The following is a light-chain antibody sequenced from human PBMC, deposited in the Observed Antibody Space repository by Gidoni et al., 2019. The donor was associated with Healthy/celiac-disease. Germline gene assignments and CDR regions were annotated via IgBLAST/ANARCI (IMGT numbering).Light chain of an antibody. Sequence: PSSLSASVGDRVTITCRASQSISSYLNWYQQKPEKAPKLLIYAASSLQSGVPSRFSGSRSGTDFTLTISSLQPEDFATYYCQQSYSTPRVTFGPGTKVDIK. V-gene: IGKV1-39*01. CDR2: AAS. CDR1: QSISSY. CDR3: QQSYSTPRVT. J-gene: IGKJ3*01.